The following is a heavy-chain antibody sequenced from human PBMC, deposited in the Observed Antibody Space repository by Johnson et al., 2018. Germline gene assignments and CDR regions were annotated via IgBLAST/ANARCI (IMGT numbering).Heavy chain of an antibody. CDR1: GGSFSGYY. Sequence: QVQLQQWGAGLLKXSETXSLXCAVYGGSFSGYYWSWIRQPPGKGLEWIGESNNSGSTTYNPSLKSRVTISLDTSKNQFSLKLSSVTAADTAVYYCASGWDYARCYYDYLDVWGKGTTVTVSS. V-gene: IGHV4-34*01. J-gene: IGHJ6*03. CDR2: SNNSGST. D-gene: IGHD1-7*01. CDR3: ASGWDYARCYYDYLDV.